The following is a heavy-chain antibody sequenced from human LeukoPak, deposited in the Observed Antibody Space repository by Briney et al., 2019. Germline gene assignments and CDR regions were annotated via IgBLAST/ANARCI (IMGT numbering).Heavy chain of an antibody. V-gene: IGHV3-33*06. J-gene: IGHJ4*02. CDR3: AKGPPLYCSGGSCYRFDY. Sequence: PGRSLRLSCAASGITFSSYGMHWVRQAPGKGLEWVAVIWYDGSNKYYADSVKGRFTISRDNSKNTLYLQMNSLRAEDTAVYYCAKGPPLYCSGGSCYRFDYWGQGTLVTVSS. D-gene: IGHD2-15*01. CDR1: GITFSSYG. CDR2: IWYDGSNK.